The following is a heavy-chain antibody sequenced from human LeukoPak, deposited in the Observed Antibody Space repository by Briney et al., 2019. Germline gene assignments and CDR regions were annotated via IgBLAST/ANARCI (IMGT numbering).Heavy chain of an antibody. D-gene: IGHD6-13*01. CDR2: IIPIFGTA. J-gene: IGHJ3*02. CDR3: ARALAAAGLDAFDI. CDR1: GGTFSSYA. Sequence: SVKVSCEASGGTFSSYAISWVRQAPGQGLEWMGRIIPIFGTANYAQKFQGRVTITTDESTSTAYMELRSLRSDDTAVYYCARALAAAGLDAFDIWGQGTMVTVSS. V-gene: IGHV1-69*05.